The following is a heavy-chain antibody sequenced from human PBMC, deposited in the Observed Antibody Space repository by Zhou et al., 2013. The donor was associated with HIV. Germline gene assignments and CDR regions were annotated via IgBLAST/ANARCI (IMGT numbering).Heavy chain of an antibody. V-gene: IGHV1-2*02. CDR2: INPNSGGT. CDR3: ARPYCSGGNCLGFDY. D-gene: IGHD2-15*01. Sequence: QVQLVQSGAEVKKPGASVKVSCKASGYTFTGYYMHWVRQAPGQGLEWMGWINPNSGGTNYAQKFQGRVTMTRDTSISRAYMELNRLRSDDTAVYYCARPYCSGGNCLGFDYWGQGTLVTVSS. J-gene: IGHJ4*02. CDR1: GYTFTGYY.